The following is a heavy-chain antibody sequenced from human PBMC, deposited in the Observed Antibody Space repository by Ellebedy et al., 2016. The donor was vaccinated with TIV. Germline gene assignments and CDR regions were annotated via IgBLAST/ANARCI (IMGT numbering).Heavy chain of an antibody. Sequence: GESLKISCAASGFTVNNNYMRWFRQAPGKGLEWVSLIYSGGDRYYADSLKGRFTISRDNSNNTVYLQMNSLRVEDTAVYYCARDRHCVGGRCYSVWGQGTLVTVSS. D-gene: IGHD2-15*01. J-gene: IGHJ4*02. CDR1: GFTVNNNY. V-gene: IGHV3-53*01. CDR2: IYSGGDR. CDR3: ARDRHCVGGRCYSV.